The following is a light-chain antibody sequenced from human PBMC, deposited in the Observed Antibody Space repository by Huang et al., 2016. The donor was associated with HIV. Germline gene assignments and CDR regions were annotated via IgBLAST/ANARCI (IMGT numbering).Light chain of an antibody. CDR3: QQYSDSPFT. CDR2: GAS. V-gene: IGKV3-20*01. Sequence: IVLTQTPGTLSLSPGERAILSCRARQSVTNSYLAWYQHRPGQAPRLLIYGASSRATGVPDRFSGSGSGTDFTLTITRLEPEDFGVYYCQQYSDSPFTFGGGTKVEIK. CDR1: QSVTNSY. J-gene: IGKJ4*01.